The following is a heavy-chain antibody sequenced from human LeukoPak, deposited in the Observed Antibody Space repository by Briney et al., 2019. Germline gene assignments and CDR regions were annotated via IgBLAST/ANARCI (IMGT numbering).Heavy chain of an antibody. Sequence: SETLSLTCTVSGGSISSYNWSWIRQPPGKGLEWIGYIYYSGSTNYNPSLKSRVTISVDTSKNQFSLKLSSVTAADTAVYYCARGSKECGGDCFDYWGQGTLVTVSS. CDR3: ARGSKECGGDCFDY. V-gene: IGHV4-59*01. D-gene: IGHD2-21*01. CDR1: GGSISSYN. J-gene: IGHJ4*02. CDR2: IYYSGST.